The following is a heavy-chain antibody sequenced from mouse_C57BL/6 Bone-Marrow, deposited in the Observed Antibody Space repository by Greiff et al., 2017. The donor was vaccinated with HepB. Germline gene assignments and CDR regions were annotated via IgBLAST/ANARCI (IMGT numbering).Heavy chain of an antibody. V-gene: IGHV1-22*01. CDR1: GYTFTDYN. CDR2: INPNNGGT. Sequence: VQLQASGPELVKPGASVKMSCKASGYTFTDYNMHWVKQSHGKSIEWIGYINPNNGGTSYNQKFKGKATLTVTKSSSTAYMELRSLTSENSAVYYCARRDYGSSNWYYDDWGTGTTVTVTS. CDR3: ARRDYGSSNWYYDD. J-gene: IGHJ1*03. D-gene: IGHD1-1*01.